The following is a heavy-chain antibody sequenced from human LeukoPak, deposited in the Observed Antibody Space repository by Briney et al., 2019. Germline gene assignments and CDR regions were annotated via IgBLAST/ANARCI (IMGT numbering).Heavy chain of an antibody. CDR2: IYWSDDE. V-gene: IGHV2-5*01. CDR3: AHSFYGVSPEYFNQ. J-gene: IGHJ1*01. CDR1: GGSVSSYYW. Sequence: TLSLTCTVSGGSVSSYYWNWIRQPPGKALEWLALIYWSDDERYSPSLKSRLTITKDTSKNHVVLTMTNMDPVDTATYYCAHSFYGVSPEYFNQWGQGTLVPS. D-gene: IGHD4/OR15-4a*01.